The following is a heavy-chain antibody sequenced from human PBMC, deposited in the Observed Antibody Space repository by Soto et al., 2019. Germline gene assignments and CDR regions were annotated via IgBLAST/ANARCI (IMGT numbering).Heavy chain of an antibody. CDR3: ASAIVLVPAAPGPIDYYYYYGMDV. D-gene: IGHD2-2*01. V-gene: IGHV1-69*13. CDR1: GGTFSSYA. Sequence: SVKVSCQASGGTFSSYAISWVRKDPGQGLEWMGGIIPIFGTANYAQKFQGRVTITADESTSTAYMELSSLRSEDTAVYYCASAIVLVPAAPGPIDYYYYYGMDVWGQGTTVTVSS. CDR2: IIPIFGTA. J-gene: IGHJ6*02.